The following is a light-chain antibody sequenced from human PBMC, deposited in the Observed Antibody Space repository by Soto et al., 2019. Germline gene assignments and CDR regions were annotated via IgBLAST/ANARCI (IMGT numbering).Light chain of an antibody. CDR2: DTS. CDR3: QQYGTSEII. J-gene: IGKJ5*01. Sequence: IVLTQAPDTLSLSPGKGATLSCRARQSLTNGYIAWYQVKPGQAPRLLIYDTSSRATGIPDRFSGSGSGTAFTLTISRLEPEDFAVFYCQQYGTSEIIFGQGTRLEIK. V-gene: IGKV3-20*01. CDR1: QSLTNGY.